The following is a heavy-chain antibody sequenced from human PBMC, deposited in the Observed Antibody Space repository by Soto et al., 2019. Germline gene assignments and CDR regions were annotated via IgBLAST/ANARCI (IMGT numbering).Heavy chain of an antibody. J-gene: IGHJ6*02. CDR2: IYPGDSDT. CDR1: GYSFTSYW. D-gene: IGHD2-15*01. Sequence: PGESLKISCKGSGYSFTSYWIGWVRQMPGKGLEWMGIIYPGDSDTRYSPSFQGQVTISADKSISTAYLQWSSLKASDTAMYYCARLRVGYCGGGSCYPPSGMDVWGQGTTVTVSS. V-gene: IGHV5-51*01. CDR3: ARLRVGYCGGGSCYPPSGMDV.